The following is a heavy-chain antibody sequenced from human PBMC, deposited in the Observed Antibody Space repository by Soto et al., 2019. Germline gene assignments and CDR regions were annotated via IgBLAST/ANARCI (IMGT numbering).Heavy chain of an antibody. CDR2: IYATGTT. Sequence: SETLSLTCTVSGASISGYYWSWIRKSAGKGLEWIGRIYATGTTDSNPSLKSRVMMSVDKSKNQFSLKLSSVTAADTAVYYCARGRYSYGQYQPPDYWGQGTLVTVSS. D-gene: IGHD5-18*01. J-gene: IGHJ4*02. CDR3: ARGRYSYGQYQPPDY. V-gene: IGHV4-4*07. CDR1: GASISGYY.